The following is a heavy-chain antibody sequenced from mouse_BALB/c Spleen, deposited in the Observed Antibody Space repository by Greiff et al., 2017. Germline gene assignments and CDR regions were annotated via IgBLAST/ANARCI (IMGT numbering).Heavy chain of an antibody. CDR2: INPYNDGT. CDR3: ARGTYYMAMDY. Sequence: VQLKESGPELVKPGASVKMSCKASGYTFTSYVMHWVKQKPGQGLEWIGYINPYNDGTKYNEKFKGKATLTSDKSSSTAYMELSSLTSEDSAVYYCARGTYYMAMDYWGQGTSVTVSS. CDR1: GYTFTSYV. V-gene: IGHV1-14*01. J-gene: IGHJ4*01. D-gene: IGHD2-12*01.